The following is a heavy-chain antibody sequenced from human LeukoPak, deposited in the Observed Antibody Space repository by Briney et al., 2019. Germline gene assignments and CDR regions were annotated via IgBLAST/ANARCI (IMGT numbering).Heavy chain of an antibody. CDR1: GGSLSSSDYY. CDR3: ARDVGRIAAAGTFDP. D-gene: IGHD6-13*01. J-gene: IGHJ5*02. V-gene: IGHV4-39*07. Sequence: SETLSLTCTVSGGSLSSSDYYWAWIRQSPGKGLEWLGTIYYSGNTYYNPSLKSRVAISIDTSKNQFSLKLSSVTAADTAVYYCARDVGRIAAAGTFDPWGQGTLVTVSS. CDR2: IYYSGNT.